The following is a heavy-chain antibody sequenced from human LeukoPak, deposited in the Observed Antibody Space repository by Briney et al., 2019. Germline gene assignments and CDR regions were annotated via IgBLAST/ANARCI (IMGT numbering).Heavy chain of an antibody. CDR2: ISSSSSYI. D-gene: IGHD2-15*01. J-gene: IGHJ4*02. V-gene: IGHV3-21*01. Sequence: TGGSLRLSCAASGFTFSSYSMNWVRQAPGKGLEWVSSISSSSSYIYYADSVKGRFTISRDNAKNSLYLQMNSLRAEDTAVYYCARDGWSTLDYWGQGTLVTVSS. CDR1: GFTFSSYS. CDR3: ARDGWSTLDY.